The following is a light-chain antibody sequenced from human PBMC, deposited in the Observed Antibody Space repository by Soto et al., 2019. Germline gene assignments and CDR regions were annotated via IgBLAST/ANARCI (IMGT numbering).Light chain of an antibody. J-gene: IGLJ3*02. V-gene: IGLV3-21*02. CDR3: QVWDSHSDQGV. CDR2: DDS. CDR1: NIGDKS. Sequence: SYELTQPPSVSVAPGQTARITCGGDNIGDKSVHWYQQKPGPAPVMVVYDDSDRPSGIPERFSGSKSGNTATLTISRVEVGDEADYYCQVWDSHSDQGVFGGGTKLTVL.